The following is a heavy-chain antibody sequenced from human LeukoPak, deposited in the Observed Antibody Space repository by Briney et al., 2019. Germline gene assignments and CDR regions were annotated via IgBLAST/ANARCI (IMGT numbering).Heavy chain of an antibody. V-gene: IGHV4-59*12. J-gene: IGHJ4*02. D-gene: IGHD5-18*01. CDR2: IYYSGST. Sequence: PSETLSLTCTVSGGSISSYYWSWIRQPPGKGLEWIGYIYYSGSTNYNPSLKSRVTISVDTSKNQFSLKLSSVTAADTAVYYCARGDRRYGIDYWGQGTLVTVSS. CDR1: GGSISSYY. CDR3: ARGDRRYGIDY.